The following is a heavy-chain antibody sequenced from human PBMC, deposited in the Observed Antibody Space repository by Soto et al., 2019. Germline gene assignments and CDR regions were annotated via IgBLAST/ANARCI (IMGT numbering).Heavy chain of an antibody. J-gene: IGHJ3*02. D-gene: IGHD3-22*01. V-gene: IGHV3-21*01. CDR1: GFTFSSYS. Sequence: GSLRLSCAASGFTFSSYSMNWVRQAPGKGLEWVSSISSSSSYIYYADSVKGRFTISRDNAKNSLYLQMNSLRAEDTAVYYCARDLGYYDSSGRRSAFDIWGQGTMVTVSS. CDR2: ISSSSSYI. CDR3: ARDLGYYDSSGRRSAFDI.